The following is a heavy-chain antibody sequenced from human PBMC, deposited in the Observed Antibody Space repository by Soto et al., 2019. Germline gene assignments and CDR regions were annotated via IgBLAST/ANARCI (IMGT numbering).Heavy chain of an antibody. CDR2: INVNSGDI. CDR1: GYTFTAYC. Sequence: QVQLVQSGAEVKKPGASVRVSCKASGYTFTAYCVQWVRQAPGQGLQWMGWINVNSGDIKYAQAFQGRVTLTRDTSVSTGYMELTRLNPDDTAVYYCARDMDYFYGSGTRNGHGVWGQGTTVTV. J-gene: IGHJ6*02. D-gene: IGHD3-10*01. CDR3: ARDMDYFYGSGTRNGHGV. V-gene: IGHV1-2*02.